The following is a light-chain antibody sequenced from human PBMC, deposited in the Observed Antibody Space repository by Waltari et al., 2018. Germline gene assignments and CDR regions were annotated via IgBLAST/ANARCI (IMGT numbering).Light chain of an antibody. CDR2: ADS. CDR1: NVGSKT. Sequence: SYELTQPRSVSVSPGQTASIPCGGDNVGSKTVQWYQQKPPQAPVLVIYADSNRPSGIPERFSGSNSGNTATLTISGVEAGDDADYYCQVWDGGINFFGGGTRLSVL. J-gene: IGLJ7*01. CDR3: QVWDGGINF. V-gene: IGLV3-21*01.